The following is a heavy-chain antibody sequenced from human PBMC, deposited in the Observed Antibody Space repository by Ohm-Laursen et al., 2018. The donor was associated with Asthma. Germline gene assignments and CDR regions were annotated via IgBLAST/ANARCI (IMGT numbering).Heavy chain of an antibody. CDR3: ASGHSTS. V-gene: IGHV3-7*01. J-gene: IGHJ5*02. Sequence: SLRLSCAASGFTFSSYAMSWVRQAPGKGLEWVANIQKDGNEKYYVDSVKGRFTISRDNAKNSLYLQMNSLRPEDTAVYYCASGHSTSWGQGTLVTVSS. D-gene: IGHD5/OR15-5a*01. CDR1: GFTFSSYA. CDR2: IQKDGNEK.